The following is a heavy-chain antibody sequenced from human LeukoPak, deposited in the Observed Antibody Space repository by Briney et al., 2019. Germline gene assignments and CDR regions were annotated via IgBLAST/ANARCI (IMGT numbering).Heavy chain of an antibody. J-gene: IGHJ4*02. Sequence: GASVKVSCKASGYTFTGYYMHWVRQALGQGLEWMGWINPNSGGTNYAQKFQGRVTMTRDTSISTAYMELSRLRSDDTAVYYCARDTQTYYYDSSDPIDYWGQGTLVTVSS. CDR3: ARDTQTYYYDSSDPIDY. D-gene: IGHD3-22*01. CDR2: INPNSGGT. V-gene: IGHV1-2*02. CDR1: GYTFTGYY.